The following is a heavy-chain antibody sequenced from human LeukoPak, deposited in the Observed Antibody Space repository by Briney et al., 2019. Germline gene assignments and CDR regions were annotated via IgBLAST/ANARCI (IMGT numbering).Heavy chain of an antibody. J-gene: IGHJ4*02. CDR2: TRSETYGGTT. CDR3: TRDPAGYAYGYSFFDY. CDR1: GFTFGGYA. D-gene: IGHD3-22*01. Sequence: GRSLRLSCTAPGFTFGGYAMSWFRQAPGKGLEWVGFTRSETYGGTTEYAASVKGRFSISRDDSKSIAYLQMNSLKTEDTAVYFCTRDPAGYAYGYSFFDYWGQGTLVTVSS. V-gene: IGHV3-49*03.